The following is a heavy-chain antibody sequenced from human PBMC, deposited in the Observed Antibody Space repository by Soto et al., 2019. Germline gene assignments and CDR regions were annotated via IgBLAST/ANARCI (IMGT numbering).Heavy chain of an antibody. Sequence: SETLSLTCTVSGGSISSGGYYWSWIRQHPGKGLEWIGYIYYSGSTYYNPSLKSRVTISVDTSKNQFSLKLSSVTAADTAVYYCARTCLEVLLPEPLPNWFDPWGQGTLVTVSS. CDR3: ARTCLEVLLPEPLPNWFDP. V-gene: IGHV4-31*03. J-gene: IGHJ5*02. D-gene: IGHD3-22*01. CDR2: IYYSGST. CDR1: GGSISSGGYY.